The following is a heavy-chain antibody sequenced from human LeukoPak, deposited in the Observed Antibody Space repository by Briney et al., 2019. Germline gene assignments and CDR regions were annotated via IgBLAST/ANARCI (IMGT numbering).Heavy chain of an antibody. V-gene: IGHV4-59*07. CDR1: GGSISSYY. J-gene: IGHJ4*02. CDR3: ARGIGAAGIHY. CDR2: IYYSGST. Sequence: PSDTLSLTCTVSGGSISSYYWSWLRQPPGKGLEWIGYIYYSGSTNYNPSLKRRVTISVDTSKNQFSLKLSSVTAAAAAVYYCARGIGAAGIHYWGQGTLVAVSS. D-gene: IGHD6-13*01.